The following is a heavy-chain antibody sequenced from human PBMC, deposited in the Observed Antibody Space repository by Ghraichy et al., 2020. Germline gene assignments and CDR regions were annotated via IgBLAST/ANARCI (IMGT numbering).Heavy chain of an antibody. CDR1: GYTFTSYG. CDR2: ISAYNGNT. J-gene: IGHJ4*02. CDR3: ARDLVGATTEPDY. V-gene: IGHV1-18*01. Sequence: ASVKVSCKASGYTFTSYGISWVRQAPGQGLEWKGWISAYNGNTNYAQKLQGRVTMTTDTSTSKAYMELRSLRSDDTAGYYCARDLVGATTEPDYWGQGTLVTVSS. D-gene: IGHD1-26*01.